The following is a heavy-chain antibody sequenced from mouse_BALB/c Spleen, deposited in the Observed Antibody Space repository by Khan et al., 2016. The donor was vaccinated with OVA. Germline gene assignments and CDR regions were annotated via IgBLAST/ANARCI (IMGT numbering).Heavy chain of an antibody. CDR2: IGPGSSSA. Sequence: DLVKPGASVKLSCKASGYTFTSYWINWIKQRPGQGLEWIGRIGPGSSSAYYNDMFKGKATLTVDTSSSTAYIQLSSLSSEDSAVYFWARENSSSRSCYALDYWGQGTSVTVSS. V-gene: IGHV1S41*01. CDR3: ARENSSSRSCYALDY. D-gene: IGHD1-1*01. J-gene: IGHJ4*01. CDR1: GYTFTSYW.